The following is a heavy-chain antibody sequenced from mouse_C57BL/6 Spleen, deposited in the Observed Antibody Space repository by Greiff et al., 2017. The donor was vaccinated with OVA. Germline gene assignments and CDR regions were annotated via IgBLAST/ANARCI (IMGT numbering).Heavy chain of an antibody. CDR2: IDPNSGGT. J-gene: IGHJ3*01. CDR1: GYTFTSYW. D-gene: IGHD2-2*01. Sequence: QVQLKQPGAELVKPGASVKLSCKASGYTFTSYWMHWVKQRPGRGLEWIGRIDPNSGGTKYNEKFKSKATLTVDKPSSTAYMQISSLTSEDSAVYYCARSLYGYDGAWFAYWGQGTLVTVSA. CDR3: ARSLYGYDGAWFAY. V-gene: IGHV1-72*01.